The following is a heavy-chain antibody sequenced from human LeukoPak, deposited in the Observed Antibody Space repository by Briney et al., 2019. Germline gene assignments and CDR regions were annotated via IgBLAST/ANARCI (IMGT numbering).Heavy chain of an antibody. Sequence: GGSLRLSCAASGFTFSSYAMSWVRQAPGKGLEWVSAISGTGGSTYYADSVKGRFTISRDSSKNTLYLQRNSLRAEDTAVYYCAKGLAASGNWGQGTLVTVSS. V-gene: IGHV3-23*01. CDR2: ISGTGGST. CDR1: GFTFSSYA. D-gene: IGHD2-15*01. CDR3: AKGLAASGN. J-gene: IGHJ4*02.